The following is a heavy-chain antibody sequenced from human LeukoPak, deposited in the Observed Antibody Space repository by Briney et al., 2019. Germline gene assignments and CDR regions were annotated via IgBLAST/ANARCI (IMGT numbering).Heavy chain of an antibody. Sequence: ASVKVSCKASGGTFSSYALTWVRQAPGQGLEWMGGFIPIFGTANYAQKFQGRVTISADKSTSTAYMELSSLRSEDTAVYYCARESGYSYGHWGQGTLVTVSS. CDR3: ARESGYSYGH. V-gene: IGHV1-69*06. CDR1: GGTFSSYA. CDR2: FIPIFGTA. D-gene: IGHD5-18*01. J-gene: IGHJ4*02.